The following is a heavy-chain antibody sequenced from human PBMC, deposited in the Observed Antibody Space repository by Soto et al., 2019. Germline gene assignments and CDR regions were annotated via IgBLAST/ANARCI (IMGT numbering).Heavy chain of an antibody. J-gene: IGHJ5*02. CDR3: ARVQFWSGSEHWFDP. Sequence: SETLSLTCTVSGGSISSGGYYWSWIRQHPGKGLEWIGYIYYSGSTYYNPSLKSRVTISVDTSKNQFSLKLSSVTAADTAVYYCARVQFWSGSEHWFDPWGQGTLVTVSS. D-gene: IGHD3-3*01. CDR2: IYYSGST. CDR1: GGSISSGGYY. V-gene: IGHV4-31*03.